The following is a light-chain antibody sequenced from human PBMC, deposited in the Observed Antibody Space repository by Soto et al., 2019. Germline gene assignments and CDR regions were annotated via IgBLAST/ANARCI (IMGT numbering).Light chain of an antibody. CDR3: QQYYNTPQT. Sequence: DIVLTQSPDSVAVSLGERATSNCKSSQSVLFSINQKNYLAWYHQKPGQPPKLLIYWASIRESGVPTRFSGSGSGTNFTLTISRLQAEDAAVYYCQQYYNTPQTFGLGTKVEVK. J-gene: IGKJ1*01. V-gene: IGKV4-1*01. CDR1: QSVLFSINQKNY. CDR2: WAS.